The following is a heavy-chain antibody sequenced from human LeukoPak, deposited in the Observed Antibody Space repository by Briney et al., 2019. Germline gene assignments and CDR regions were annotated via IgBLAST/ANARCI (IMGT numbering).Heavy chain of an antibody. D-gene: IGHD3-9*01. V-gene: IGHV4-34*01. Sequence: SETLSLTCAAYGGSFSGYYWNWIRQSPGMGLEWIGEINHSGSTNYNPSLKSRVTISVDTPKNQFSLRLTSVTAADTAVYYCARESYDILTGYGGFDYWGQGTLVTVSS. J-gene: IGHJ4*02. CDR1: GGSFSGYY. CDR2: INHSGST. CDR3: ARESYDILTGYGGFDY.